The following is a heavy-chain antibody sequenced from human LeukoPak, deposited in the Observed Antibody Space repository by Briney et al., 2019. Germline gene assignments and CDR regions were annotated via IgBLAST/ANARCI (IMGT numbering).Heavy chain of an antibody. D-gene: IGHD2-21*01. CDR1: GGSISSYY. J-gene: IGHJ3*02. CDR2: IYYSGST. CDR3: ARVGITYCGGDCYFYAFDI. Sequence: SETLSLTCTVSGGSISSYYWSWIRQPPGKGLEWIGYIYYSGSTNYNPSLKSRVTISVDTSKNQFSLKLSSVTAADTAVYYCARVGITYCGGDCYFYAFDIWGQGTMVTVSS. V-gene: IGHV4-59*08.